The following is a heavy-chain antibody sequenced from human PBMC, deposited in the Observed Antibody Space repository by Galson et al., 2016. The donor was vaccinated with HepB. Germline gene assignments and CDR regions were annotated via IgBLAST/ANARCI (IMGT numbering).Heavy chain of an antibody. CDR2: IYHDGSV. D-gene: IGHD6-6*01. V-gene: IGHV4-39*02. CDR3: ARLNYVSSSPYFDY. Sequence: ETLSLTCTVSDGSIKISSYYWGWIRQSPGKGLEWIGRIYHDGSVYYNPSLKSRVTISVDTSKNHFSLKLSSVIAADTAFYYCARLNYVSSSPYFDYWGQGTLVTVSS. J-gene: IGHJ4*02. CDR1: DGSIKISSYY.